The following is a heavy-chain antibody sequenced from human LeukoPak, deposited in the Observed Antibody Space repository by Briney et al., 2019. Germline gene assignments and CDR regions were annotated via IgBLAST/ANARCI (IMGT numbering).Heavy chain of an antibody. CDR2: IYHSGST. CDR3: ARDDITMVRGVVLLDY. D-gene: IGHD3-10*01. CDR1: GYSISSGYY. J-gene: IGHJ4*02. Sequence: SETLSLTCTVSGYSISSGYYWGWIRQPPGKGLEWIGSIYHSGSTYYNPSLKSRVTISVDTSKNQFSLKLSSVTAADTAVYYCARDDITMVRGVVLLDYWGQGTLVTVSS. V-gene: IGHV4-38-2*02.